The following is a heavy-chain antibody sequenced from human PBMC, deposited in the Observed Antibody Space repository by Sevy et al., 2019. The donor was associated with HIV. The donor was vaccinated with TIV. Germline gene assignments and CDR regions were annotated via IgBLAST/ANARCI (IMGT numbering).Heavy chain of an antibody. CDR1: GFTVSSNY. CDR2: IYSGGST. J-gene: IGHJ6*02. CDR3: ARDKVVVVPAAPGGYYYGMDV. V-gene: IGHV3-53*01. D-gene: IGHD2-2*01. Sequence: GGSLRLSCAASGFTVSSNYMSWVRQAPGKGLEWVSVIYSGGSTYYGDSVKGRFTISRDNSKNTLYLQMNSLRAEDTAVYYCARDKVVVVPAAPGGYYYGMDVWGQGTTVTVSS.